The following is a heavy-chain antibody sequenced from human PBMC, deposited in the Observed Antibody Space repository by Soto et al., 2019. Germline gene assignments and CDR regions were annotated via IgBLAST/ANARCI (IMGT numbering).Heavy chain of an antibody. V-gene: IGHV1-69*13. CDR2: IIPIFGTA. CDR1: GGTFSSYA. Sequence: EASVKVSCKASGGTFSSYAISWVRQAPGQGLEWMGGIIPIFGTANYAQKFQGRVTITADESTSTAYMELSSLRSEDTAVYYCARVLVPVNYYGMDVWGQGTTVTVSS. D-gene: IGHD2-2*01. CDR3: ARVLVPVNYYGMDV. J-gene: IGHJ6*02.